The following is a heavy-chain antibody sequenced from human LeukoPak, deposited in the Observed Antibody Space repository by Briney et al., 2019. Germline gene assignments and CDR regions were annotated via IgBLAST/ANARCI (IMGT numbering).Heavy chain of an antibody. CDR3: AGVHNWNDWVVHYYYGMDV. V-gene: IGHV1-69*13. D-gene: IGHD1-1*01. CDR2: IIPIFGTA. Sequence: SVKVSCKASGGTFSSYAISWVRQAPGQGLEWMGGIIPIFGTANYAQKFQGRVTITADESTSTAYMELSSLRSEDTAVYYCAGVHNWNDWVVHYYYGMDVWGQGTTVTVSS. J-gene: IGHJ6*02. CDR1: GGTFSSYA.